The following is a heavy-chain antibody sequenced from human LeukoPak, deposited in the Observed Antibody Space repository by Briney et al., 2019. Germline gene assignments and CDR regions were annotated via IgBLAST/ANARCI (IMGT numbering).Heavy chain of an antibody. J-gene: IGHJ4*02. D-gene: IGHD4-17*01. CDR1: GGSISSHY. CDR3: ARGGLRTYFDY. CDR2: IYYSGST. V-gene: IGHV4-59*11. Sequence: ASETLSLTCTVSGGSISSHYWSWIRQPPGKGLEWIGYIYYSGSTNYNPSLKSRVTISVDTSKNQFSLKLSSVTAADTAVYYCARGGLRTYFDYWGQGTLVTVSS.